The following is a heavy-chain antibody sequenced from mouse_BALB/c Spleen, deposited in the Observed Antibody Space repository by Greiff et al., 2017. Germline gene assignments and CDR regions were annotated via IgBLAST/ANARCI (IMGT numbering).Heavy chain of an antibody. V-gene: IGHV5-6-3*01. D-gene: IGHD2-4*01. CDR2: INSNGGST. Sequence: EVKVVESGGGLVQPGGSLKLSCAASGFTFSSYGMSWVRQTPDKRLELVATINSNGGSTYYPDSVKGRFTISRDNAKNTLYLQMSSLKSEDTAMYYCARRDYDGFDYWGQGTTLTVSS. CDR1: GFTFSSYG. J-gene: IGHJ2*01. CDR3: ARRDYDGFDY.